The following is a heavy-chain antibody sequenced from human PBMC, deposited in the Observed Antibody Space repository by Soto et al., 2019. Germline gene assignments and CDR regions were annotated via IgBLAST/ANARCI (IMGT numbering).Heavy chain of an antibody. V-gene: IGHV1-8*01. Sequence: GAAVKVSCKACGYRFAIYDRKWVRQATGQGPEWMGWMNPNSGNTGYAQKFPGRVTMTRNTSISTAYMELSSMRSEDTAVYSCASRSASYYGRDDYYYGMDVWGQGTTVTVSS. D-gene: IGHD1-26*01. CDR2: MNPNSGNT. CDR1: GYRFAIYD. CDR3: ASRSASYYGRDDYYYGMDV. J-gene: IGHJ6*02.